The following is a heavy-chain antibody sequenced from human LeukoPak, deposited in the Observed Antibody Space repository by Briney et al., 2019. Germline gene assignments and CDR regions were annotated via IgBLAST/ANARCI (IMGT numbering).Heavy chain of an antibody. CDR2: FHHSGRT. J-gene: IGHJ4*02. D-gene: IGHD2-15*01. CDR3: TRETIRFCSDTDCLQGEF. V-gene: IGHV4-38-2*02. Sequence: PSETLSLTCDVSGYSISRGYYWGWVRQPPGKGLEGIANFHHSGRTYYNPSLKSRVTISVDMSKNQISLKLTSVTAADTAVYHCTRETIRFCSDTDCLQGEFWGQGALVTVSS. CDR1: GYSISRGYY.